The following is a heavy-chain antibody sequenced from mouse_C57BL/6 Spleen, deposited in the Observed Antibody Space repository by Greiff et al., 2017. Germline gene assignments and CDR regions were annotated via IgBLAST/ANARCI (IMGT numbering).Heavy chain of an antibody. CDR3: ARGSNYDAMDY. CDR2: IDPSDSYT. Sequence: QVQLQQPGAELVRPGTSVKLSCKASGYTFPSYWMHWVKQRPGQGLEWIGVIDPSDSYTNYNQKFKGKATLTVDTSASTAYMQLSSLTSEDSAVYYCARGSNYDAMDYWGQGTSVTVSS. D-gene: IGHD2-5*01. J-gene: IGHJ4*01. V-gene: IGHV1-59*01. CDR1: GYTFPSYW.